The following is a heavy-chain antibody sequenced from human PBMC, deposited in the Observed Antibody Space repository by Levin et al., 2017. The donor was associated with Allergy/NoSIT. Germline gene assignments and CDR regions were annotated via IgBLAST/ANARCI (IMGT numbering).Heavy chain of an antibody. CDR2: IYYSGST. D-gene: IGHD6-19*01. J-gene: IGHJ5*02. V-gene: IGHV4-28*03. CDR3: ARVAGSSGPNWFDP. CDR1: GYSISSSNW. Sequence: SETLSLTCAVSGYSISSSNWWGWIRQPPGKGLEWIGYIYYSGSTYYNPSLKSRVTMSVDTSKNQFSLKLSSVTAVDTAVYYCARVAGSSGPNWFDPWGQGTLVTVSS.